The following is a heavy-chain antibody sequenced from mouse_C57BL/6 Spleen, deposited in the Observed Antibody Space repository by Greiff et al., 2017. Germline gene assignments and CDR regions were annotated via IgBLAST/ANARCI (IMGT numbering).Heavy chain of an antibody. Sequence: QVQLQQPGAELVKPGASVKLSCKASGYTFTSYWMHWVKQRPGQGLEWIGMIHPNSGSTNYNEKFKSKATLTVDKSSSTAYMQLSSLTSEDSAVYYCASYYDYDLSYFDYWGQGTTLTVSS. CDR1: GYTFTSYW. V-gene: IGHV1-64*01. J-gene: IGHJ2*01. CDR2: IHPNSGST. D-gene: IGHD2-4*01. CDR3: ASYYDYDLSYFDY.